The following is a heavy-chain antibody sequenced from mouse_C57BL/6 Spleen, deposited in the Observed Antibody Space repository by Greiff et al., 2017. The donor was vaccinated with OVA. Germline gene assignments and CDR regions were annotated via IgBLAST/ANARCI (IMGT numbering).Heavy chain of an antibody. CDR1: GYTFTSYW. J-gene: IGHJ2*01. D-gene: IGHD2-5*01. CDR2: IDPSDSET. CDR3: ATYYSNYFDY. Sequence: QVQLQQPGAELVRPGSSVKLSCKASGYTFTSYWMHWVKQRPIQGLEWIGNIDPSDSETHYTQKFKDKATLTVDKSSSTAYMQLSRLTSEDSAVYYCATYYSNYFDYWGQGTTLTVSS. V-gene: IGHV1-52*01.